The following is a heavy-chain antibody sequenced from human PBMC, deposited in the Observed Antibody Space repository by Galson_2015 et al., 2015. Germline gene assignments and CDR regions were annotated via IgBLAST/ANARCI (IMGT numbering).Heavy chain of an antibody. Sequence: SLRLSCAASGFTFSTYAMSWVRQAPGKGLEGVSSISGSGGDTFYADSVKGRVTISRDNSKNTLYLQMSSLRAEDTAVYFCAKRSLYRFDYWGQGSLVTVSS. CDR1: GFTFSTYA. CDR3: AKRSLYRFDY. V-gene: IGHV3-23*01. CDR2: ISGSGGDT. D-gene: IGHD2-2*02. J-gene: IGHJ4*02.